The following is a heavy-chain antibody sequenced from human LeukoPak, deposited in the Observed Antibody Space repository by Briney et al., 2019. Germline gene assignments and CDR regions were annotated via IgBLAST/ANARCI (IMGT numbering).Heavy chain of an antibody. D-gene: IGHD3-22*01. CDR3: AKHYYNNRGHFDY. Sequence: PGGSLRLSCSASGFTFNSYPVHWVRQAPGKGLEYVSGISRNGGSTYYADSVKGRFTISRDNPKNTLFLQMNSLRAEDTAVYYCAKHYYNNRGHFDYWGQGTLVTVSS. J-gene: IGHJ4*02. V-gene: IGHV3-64*04. CDR1: GFTFNSYP. CDR2: ISRNGGST.